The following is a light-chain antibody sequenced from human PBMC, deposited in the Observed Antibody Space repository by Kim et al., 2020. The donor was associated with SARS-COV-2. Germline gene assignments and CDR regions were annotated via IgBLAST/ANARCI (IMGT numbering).Light chain of an antibody. V-gene: IGKV2-28*01. Sequence: DIVMTQSPLSLPVTPGEPASISCRSSQSLLHNNGYNYLDWYLQKPGQSPQLLIYLGSNRASGVPDRFSGSGSGTDFTLKISRVEAEDVGVYYCMQALQPALTFGGGTKVDTK. J-gene: IGKJ4*01. CDR2: LGS. CDR1: QSLLHNNGYNY. CDR3: MQALQPALT.